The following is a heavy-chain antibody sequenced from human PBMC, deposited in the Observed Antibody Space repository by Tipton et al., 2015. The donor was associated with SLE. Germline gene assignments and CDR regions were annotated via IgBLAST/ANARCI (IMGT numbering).Heavy chain of an antibody. CDR2: IYHSGST. CDR1: GGSISSGGYS. V-gene: IGHV4-30-2*06. D-gene: IGHD3-16*01. Sequence: LRLSCAVFGGSISSGGYSWSWIRQSPGKGLEWIGYIYHSGSTYYNPSLKSRVTISVDRSKNQFSLKLSSVTAADTAVYYCATGGFKFNNWFDPWGQGTLVTVSS. J-gene: IGHJ5*02. CDR3: ATGGFKFNNWFDP.